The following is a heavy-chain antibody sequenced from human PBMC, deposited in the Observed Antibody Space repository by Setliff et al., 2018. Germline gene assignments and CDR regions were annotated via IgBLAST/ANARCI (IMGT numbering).Heavy chain of an antibody. CDR1: GYIFTDYY. J-gene: IGHJ4*02. CDR3: ARDDSSGYHTTYFDY. D-gene: IGHD3-22*01. Sequence: ASVKVSCKASGYIFTDYYMHWVRQAPGQGLEWMGRFIPMEGRADYAQNFQGRVTIIADKSTSTVYMELSSLRSEDTAVYYCARDDSSGYHTTYFDYWGQGTLVTVSS. V-gene: IGHV1-46*01. CDR2: FIPMEGRA.